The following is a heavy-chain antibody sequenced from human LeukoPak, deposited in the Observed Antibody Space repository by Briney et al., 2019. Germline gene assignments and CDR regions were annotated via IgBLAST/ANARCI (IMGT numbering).Heavy chain of an antibody. J-gene: IGHJ4*02. CDR2: INHSGST. CDR1: SRSFSGYY. V-gene: IGHV4-34*01. Sequence: SETLSLTCAVFSRSFSGYYWSWIRQPPGKGLEWIGEINHSGSTNYNPSPKSRVTISLDTSKNQFSLRLSSVTAADTAVYYCARGRALFDWGQGTLVTVSS. CDR3: ARGRALFD.